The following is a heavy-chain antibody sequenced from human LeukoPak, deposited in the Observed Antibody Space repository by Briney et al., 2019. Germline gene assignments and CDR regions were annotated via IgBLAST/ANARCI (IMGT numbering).Heavy chain of an antibody. CDR2: IYYSGSS. D-gene: IGHD2-2*01. Sequence: KPSETLSLTCTVSGGSINNGGYYWSWIRQHPGKGLEWIGYIYYSGSSYYNPSLRSRVTISVDTSKNQFSLKLSSVTAADTAVYYCARHSCSSTSCPFDYWGQGTLVTVSS. CDR1: GGSINNGGYY. J-gene: IGHJ4*02. CDR3: ARHSCSSTSCPFDY. V-gene: IGHV4-30-4*01.